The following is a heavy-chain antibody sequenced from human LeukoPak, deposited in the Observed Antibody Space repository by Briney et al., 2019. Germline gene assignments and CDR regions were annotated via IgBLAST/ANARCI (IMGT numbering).Heavy chain of an antibody. D-gene: IGHD3-22*01. CDR1: GFSISIGFY. Sequence: SETLSLTCTVSGFSISIGFYWGWIRQPPGKGLEWIGNIYHSGSAYYNPSLKSRVTISVDTSKNQFSLKLSSVTAADTAVYYCARDDLSPNDSSGYYVSWGQGTLVTVSS. V-gene: IGHV4-38-2*02. CDR2: IYHSGSA. J-gene: IGHJ5*02. CDR3: ARDDLSPNDSSGYYVS.